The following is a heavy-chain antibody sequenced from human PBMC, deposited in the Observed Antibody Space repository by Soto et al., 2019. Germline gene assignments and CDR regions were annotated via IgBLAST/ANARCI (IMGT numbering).Heavy chain of an antibody. D-gene: IGHD6-13*01. CDR2: ISAYNGNT. CDR3: ARVLIAAAGTYYYYYGMDV. Sequence: ASVKVSCKASGYTFTSYGISWVRQAPGQGLEWMGWISAYNGNTNYAQKLQGGVTMTTDTSTSTAYMELRSLISDDTAVYYCARVLIAAAGTYYYYYGMDVWGQGTTVTVSS. J-gene: IGHJ6*02. CDR1: GYTFTSYG. V-gene: IGHV1-18*01.